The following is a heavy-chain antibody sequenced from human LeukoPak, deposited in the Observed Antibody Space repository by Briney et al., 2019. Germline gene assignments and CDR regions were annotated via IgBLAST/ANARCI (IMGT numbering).Heavy chain of an antibody. J-gene: IGHJ6*03. CDR1: GFTVSSNY. Sequence: GGSLRLSCAASGFTVSSNYMSWVRQAPGKGLEWVSVIYSGGSTYYADSVKGRFTISRDNSKNTLYLQMNSLRAEDTAVYYCARGSRDYDILTGYRYYYYYMDVWGKGTTVTISS. V-gene: IGHV3-53*01. CDR3: ARGSRDYDILTGYRYYYYYMDV. D-gene: IGHD3-9*01. CDR2: IYSGGST.